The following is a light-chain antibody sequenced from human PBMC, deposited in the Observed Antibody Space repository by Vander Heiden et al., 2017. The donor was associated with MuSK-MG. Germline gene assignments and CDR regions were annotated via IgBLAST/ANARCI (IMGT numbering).Light chain of an antibody. CDR2: AAS. CDR1: QSISSY. CDR3: QQSYSTPIT. Sequence: DIQMTQSPSSLSASVGDSVTITCRASQSISSYLNWYQQKPGKAPKLLIYAASSLQSGVPYRFSGSGSGTDFTLTISSLQPEDFATYYCQQSYSTPITFGQGTRLEIK. V-gene: IGKV1-39*01. J-gene: IGKJ5*01.